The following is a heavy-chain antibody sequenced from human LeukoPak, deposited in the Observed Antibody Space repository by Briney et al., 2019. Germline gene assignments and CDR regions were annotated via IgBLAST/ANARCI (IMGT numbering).Heavy chain of an antibody. J-gene: IGHJ6*02. CDR1: GFTFSAYA. V-gene: IGHV3-15*01. D-gene: IGHD2-21*02. Sequence: GGSLRLSCEASGFTFSAYAMTWVRQAPGKGLEWVGRIKSKSDGGTTDYAAPVKGRITISRDDSKNTVYLEMNSLKTEDTAVYYCTRVTAYYYYGMDVWGQGTTVTVSS. CDR2: IKSKSDGGTT. CDR3: TRVTAYYYYGMDV.